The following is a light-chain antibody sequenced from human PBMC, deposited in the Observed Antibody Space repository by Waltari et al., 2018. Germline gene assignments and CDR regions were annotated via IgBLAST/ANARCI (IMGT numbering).Light chain of an antibody. J-gene: IGKJ1*01. CDR2: PAS. V-gene: IGKV3-20*01. Sequence: EIVLTQSPGTASLSPGERVTLSCRAGQSVGSSSLAWYQQKPGQAPRLVIYPASRRATGIPDRFSGSGSGTDFSLTISRLEPEDFAVYYCQQHGTLPATFGQGTKVEIK. CDR3: QQHGTLPAT. CDR1: QSVGSSS.